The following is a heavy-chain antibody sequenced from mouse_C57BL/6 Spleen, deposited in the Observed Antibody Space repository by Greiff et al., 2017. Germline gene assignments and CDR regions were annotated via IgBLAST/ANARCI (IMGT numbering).Heavy chain of an antibody. CDR1: GFTFSSYT. Sequence: EVQLVESGGGLVKPGGSLKLSCAASGFTFSSYTMSWVRQTPEKRLEWVATISGGGGNTYYPDSVKGRFTISRDNAKNTLYLQMSSLRSEDTALYYCARRLVTTGDFDYWGQGTTLTVSS. CDR3: ARRLVTTGDFDY. J-gene: IGHJ2*01. D-gene: IGHD2-2*01. CDR2: ISGGGGNT. V-gene: IGHV5-9*01.